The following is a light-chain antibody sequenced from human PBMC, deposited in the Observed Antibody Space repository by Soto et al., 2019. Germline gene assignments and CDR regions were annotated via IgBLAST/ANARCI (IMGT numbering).Light chain of an antibody. V-gene: IGKV3-15*01. CDR1: QSVSSN. Sequence: EIVLTQSPGTLSLSPGERATLSCRASQSVSSNYLDWYQQKPGQAPRLLIYDTSTRATGIPARFSGSGSGTEFTLTISSLQSEDFAVYYCQQYNKWPPITFGQGTRLEIK. CDR3: QQYNKWPPIT. J-gene: IGKJ5*01. CDR2: DTS.